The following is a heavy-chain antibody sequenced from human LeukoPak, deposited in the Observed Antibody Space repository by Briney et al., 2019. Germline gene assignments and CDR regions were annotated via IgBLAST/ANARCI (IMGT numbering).Heavy chain of an antibody. CDR3: AKLRSPVRKYSSSWYYFDY. J-gene: IGHJ4*02. Sequence: GGSLRLSCAASGFTFSSYAMSWVRQAPGKGLEWVSAISGSGGSTYYADSVNGRFTISRDNSKNTLYLQMNSLRAEDTAVYYCAKLRSPVRKYSSSWYYFDYWGQGTLVTVSS. V-gene: IGHV3-23*01. CDR1: GFTFSSYA. CDR2: ISGSGGST. D-gene: IGHD6-13*01.